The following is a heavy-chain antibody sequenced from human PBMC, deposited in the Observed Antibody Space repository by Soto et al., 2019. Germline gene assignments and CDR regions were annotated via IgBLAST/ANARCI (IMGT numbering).Heavy chain of an antibody. Sequence: EVQLVESAGGLVQPGGSLRLSCAASGFTFSHYWMYWVRQAPGKGLVCVSRISSDGSYASYAVYVKGRFTISRDSAKSTLYLQMNSLRAEDTGVYYCARVFDALAPTAYWGQETLVTVSS. V-gene: IGHV3-74*01. CDR2: ISSDGSYA. D-gene: IGHD3-9*01. CDR1: GFTFSHYW. J-gene: IGHJ4*02. CDR3: ARVFDALAPTAY.